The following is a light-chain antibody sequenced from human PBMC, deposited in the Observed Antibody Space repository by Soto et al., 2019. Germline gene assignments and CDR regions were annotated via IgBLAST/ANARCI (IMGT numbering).Light chain of an antibody. Sequence: EIVLTQSPGTLSLSPGERATLSCRASQSVSSNYLAWYQQKPGQAPRLLMFGASTRASGIPDRFSGSGSGTDFTLTISRLEPEDFALYYCQQYGSSPRTFGQGTKVEIK. CDR3: QQYGSSPRT. CDR2: GAS. V-gene: IGKV3-20*01. J-gene: IGKJ1*01. CDR1: QSVSSNY.